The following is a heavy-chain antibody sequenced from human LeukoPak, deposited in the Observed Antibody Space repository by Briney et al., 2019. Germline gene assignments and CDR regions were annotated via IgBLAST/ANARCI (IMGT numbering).Heavy chain of an antibody. CDR3: ARSSAGYYGSGSYSY. V-gene: IGHV1-46*01. CDR2: INPSGGST. J-gene: IGHJ4*02. D-gene: IGHD3-10*01. CDR1: GYTFTSYY. Sequence: ASVKVSCKASGYTFTSYYMHWVRQAPGQGLEWMGVINPSGGSTSYAQKFQGRVTMTRDTSTSTVYMELSSLRSDDTAVYYCARSSAGYYGSGSYSYWGQGTLVTVSS.